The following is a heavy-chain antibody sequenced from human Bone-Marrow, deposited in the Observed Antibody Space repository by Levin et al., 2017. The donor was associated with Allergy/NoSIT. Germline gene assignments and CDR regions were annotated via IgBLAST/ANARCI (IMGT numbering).Heavy chain of an antibody. CDR3: GLITGTATFAH. CDR1: GFTFSYYW. CDR2: ISDDGRTT. D-gene: IGHD6-25*01. J-gene: IGHJ4*02. V-gene: IGHV3-74*01. Sequence: PGGSLRLSCAASGFTFSYYWMDWVRQAPGKGLVWVSQISDDGRTTSYADSVRGRFTISRDNAKNTLYLQMDSLGAGDTAIYYCGLITGTATFAHCGQGTLVTVSS.